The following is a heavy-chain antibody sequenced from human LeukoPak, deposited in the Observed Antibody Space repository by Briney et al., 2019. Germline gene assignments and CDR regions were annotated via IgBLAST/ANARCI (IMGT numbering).Heavy chain of an antibody. CDR2: TNLHGTTV. V-gene: IGHV3-74*01. D-gene: IGHD5-18*01. CDR1: GLSFSNYW. J-gene: IGHJ4*02. Sequence: PGGSLRLSCAVSGLSFSNYWMHWVRQAPGKGLVWVARTNLHGTTVDYADSVKGRFTLSRDNAKNTLFLQMNSLRAEDTAVYYCASGYTYVRLGDHWGQGTLVTVSS. CDR3: ASGYTYVRLGDH.